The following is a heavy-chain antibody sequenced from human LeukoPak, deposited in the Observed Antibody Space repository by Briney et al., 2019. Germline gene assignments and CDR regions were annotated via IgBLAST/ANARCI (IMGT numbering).Heavy chain of an antibody. CDR3: AREPNYYDSSGYFAFDI. J-gene: IGHJ3*02. CDR2: ISYDGSNK. D-gene: IGHD3-22*01. V-gene: IGHV3-30*03. Sequence: GGSLRLSCAASGFTVSSNYMSWVRQAPGKGLEWVAVISYDGSNKYYADSVKGRFTISRDNSKNTLYLQMNSLRAEDTAVYYCAREPNYYDSSGYFAFDIWGQGTMVTVSS. CDR1: GFTVSSNY.